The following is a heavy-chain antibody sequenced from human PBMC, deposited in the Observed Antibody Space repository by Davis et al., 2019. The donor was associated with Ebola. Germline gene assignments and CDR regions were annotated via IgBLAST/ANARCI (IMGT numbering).Heavy chain of an antibody. J-gene: IGHJ4*02. D-gene: IGHD2-21*01. CDR2: VRSSGDRV. CDR3: AKYSPTSDQSAFSLDH. CDR1: GFTFSAYA. Sequence: PGGSLRLSCAASGFTFSAYAMAWVRQAPGKGLEWVSSVRSSGDRVDSADSVKGRFTVSRDNSKNTVYLQLYSLRGEDTAVYYCAKYSPTSDQSAFSLDHWGRGTLVTVSS. V-gene: IGHV3-23*01.